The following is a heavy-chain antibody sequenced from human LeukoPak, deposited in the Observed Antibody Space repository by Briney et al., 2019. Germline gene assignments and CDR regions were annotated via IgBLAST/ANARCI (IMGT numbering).Heavy chain of an antibody. CDR3: AKDSSSGYYYSGMDG. D-gene: IGHD3-22*01. J-gene: IGHJ6*02. V-gene: IGHV3-23*01. CDR2: ISGSGGST. Sequence: GGSLRLSCAASGFTFTNHWMHWVRQAPGKGLVWVSAISGSGGSTYYADSMEGRFTISRDNSKNTLYLQMNSLRAEDTAVYYCAKDSSSGYYYSGMDGWGQGTTVTVSS. CDR1: GFTFTNHW.